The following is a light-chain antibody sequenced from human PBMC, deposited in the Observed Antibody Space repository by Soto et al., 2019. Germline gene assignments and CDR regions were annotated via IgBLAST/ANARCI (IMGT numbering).Light chain of an antibody. CDR2: DAS. CDR1: QSVSSY. J-gene: IGKJ4*01. CDR3: QQRSNCPLT. Sequence: DIVLTQSPATLSLSPGERATLSCRASQSVSSYLAWYQQKPGQAPRLLIYDASNRATGIPARFSGSGSGTDFTLTISSREPEDFAVYYCQQRSNCPLTFGGGTKVEIK. V-gene: IGKV3-11*01.